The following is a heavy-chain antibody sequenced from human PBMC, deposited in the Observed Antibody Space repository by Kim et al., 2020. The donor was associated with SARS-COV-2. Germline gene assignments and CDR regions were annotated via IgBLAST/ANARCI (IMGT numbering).Heavy chain of an antibody. J-gene: IGHJ4*02. CDR2: IIPIFGTA. Sequence: ASVKVSCKASGGTFSSYAISWVRQAPGQGLEWMGGIIPIFGTANYAQKFQGRVTITADESTSTAYMELSSLRSEDTAVYYCASVGYYDSSGYYVYWGQGTLVTVSS. CDR3: ASVGYYDSSGYYVY. D-gene: IGHD3-22*01. V-gene: IGHV1-69*13. CDR1: GGTFSSYA.